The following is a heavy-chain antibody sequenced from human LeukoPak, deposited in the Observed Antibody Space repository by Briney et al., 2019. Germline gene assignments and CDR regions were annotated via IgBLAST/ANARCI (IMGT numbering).Heavy chain of an antibody. V-gene: IGHV3-74*03. J-gene: IGHJ4*02. CDR3: VRGQETAWGLDY. CDR1: GITLSDYW. CDR2: INSDGTST. D-gene: IGHD3-16*01. Sequence: GGSLRLSCAVSGITLSDYWMHWVRQTPDKRLVWVSRINSDGTSTTYADSVKGRFTISRDITKNTLYLQMNSLRAEDTALYYCVRGQETAWGLDYWGQGTLVTVSS.